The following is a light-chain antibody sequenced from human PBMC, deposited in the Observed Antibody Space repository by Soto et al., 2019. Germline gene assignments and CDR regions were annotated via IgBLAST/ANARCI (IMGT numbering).Light chain of an antibody. CDR1: SSDVGGYNY. J-gene: IGLJ1*01. Sequence: QSALTQPASVSGSPGQSITISCTGTSSDVGGYNYVSWYQQHPGKAPKLMIYEVSNRPSGVYNRFSGSKSGNTASLTISWLQAEDEADYYCSSYTSSSIDYVFGTGTKLTVL. CDR2: EVS. V-gene: IGLV2-14*01. CDR3: SSYTSSSIDYV.